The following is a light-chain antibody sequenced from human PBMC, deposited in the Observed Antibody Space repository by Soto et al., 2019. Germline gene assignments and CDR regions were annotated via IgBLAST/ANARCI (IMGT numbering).Light chain of an antibody. Sequence: QSVLTQSPSASGSPGQSITISCTGTSSDVGGYSYVSWYQQHPGKAPKLMIYDVSQRPSGVPDRFSGSKSGNTATLTISGLQAEDEADYYCSSYTSSTTLLLFGTGTKVTVL. CDR1: SSDVGGYSY. CDR2: DVS. CDR3: SSYTSSTTLLL. J-gene: IGLJ1*01. V-gene: IGLV2-11*01.